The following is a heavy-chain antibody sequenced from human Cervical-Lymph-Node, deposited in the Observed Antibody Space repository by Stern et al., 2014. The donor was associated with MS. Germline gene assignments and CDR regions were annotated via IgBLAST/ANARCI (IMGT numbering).Heavy chain of an antibody. CDR1: GYTFTGYY. D-gene: IGHD1-14*01. CDR2: IFPKNGDT. J-gene: IGHJ4*02. Sequence: QVQLVQSGAEVKEPGASVKVSCKASGYTFTGYYLHWVRQAPGQGLEWMGRIFPKNGDTKYAQEFQGRVTMTRDTSISTAYMEVRRLSSDDTALYYCARGHNGGFHDWGQGTLVTVSS. V-gene: IGHV1-2*06. CDR3: ARGHNGGFHD.